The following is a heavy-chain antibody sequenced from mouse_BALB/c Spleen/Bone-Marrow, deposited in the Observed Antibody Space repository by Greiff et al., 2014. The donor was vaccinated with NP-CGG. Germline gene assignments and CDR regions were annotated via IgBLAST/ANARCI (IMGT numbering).Heavy chain of an antibody. J-gene: IGHJ4*01. CDR3: ARNYDYDGGYCAMDY. Sequence: QVQLQQSGAHVAKPGASVKMSCKASGYTFTSYWMHWVKQRPGQGLEWIGYINPITGYTEYNQKFKDKATLTADKSSSTAYMQLSNLTSEDSAVYYCARNYDYDGGYCAMDYWGQGTSVTVSS. D-gene: IGHD2-4*01. CDR2: INPITGYT. V-gene: IGHV1-7*01. CDR1: GYTFTSYW.